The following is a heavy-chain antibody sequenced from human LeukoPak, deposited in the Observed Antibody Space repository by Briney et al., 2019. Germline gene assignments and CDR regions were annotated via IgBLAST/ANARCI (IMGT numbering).Heavy chain of an antibody. CDR3: ARTGLAAAGTNYYYYYMDV. V-gene: IGHV3-11*01. Sequence: GSLRLSCAASGFTFSDYYMSWIRQAPGKGLEWVSYISSSGSTIYYADSVKGRFTISRDNAKNSLYLQMNSLRAEDTAVYYCARTGLAAAGTNYYYYYMDVWGKGTTVTVSS. D-gene: IGHD6-13*01. J-gene: IGHJ6*03. CDR2: ISSSGSTI. CDR1: GFTFSDYY.